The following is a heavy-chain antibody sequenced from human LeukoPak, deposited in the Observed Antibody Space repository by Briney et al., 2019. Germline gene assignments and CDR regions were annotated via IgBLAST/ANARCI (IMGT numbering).Heavy chain of an antibody. J-gene: IGHJ4*02. D-gene: IGHD2-2*02. CDR3: EKLGCSSTSCYNRSFDY. V-gene: IGHV1-69*13. CDR2: IIPIFGTA. Sequence: SVKVSCKASGYTFTSYGISWVRQAPGQGLEWMGGIIPIFGTANYAQKFQGRVTITADESTSTAYMELSSLRSEDTAVYYCEKLGCSSTSCYNRSFDYWGQGTLVTVSS. CDR1: GYTFTSYG.